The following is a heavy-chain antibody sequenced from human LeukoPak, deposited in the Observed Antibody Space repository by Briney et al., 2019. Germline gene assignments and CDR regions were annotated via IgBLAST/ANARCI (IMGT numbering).Heavy chain of an antibody. CDR3: ARGRYSRYYGLDV. CDR1: GYTFTTYD. D-gene: IGHD6-13*01. V-gene: IGHV1-8*01. CDR2: MSPNSDDT. J-gene: IGHJ6*02. Sequence: GASVKVSCKASGYTFTTYDINWVRQAPGQGLERMGWMSPNSDDTGFAQKFQGRVTMTRNTSISTAYMELSSLRSEDTAVYYCARGRYSRYYGLDVWGQGTTVTVSS.